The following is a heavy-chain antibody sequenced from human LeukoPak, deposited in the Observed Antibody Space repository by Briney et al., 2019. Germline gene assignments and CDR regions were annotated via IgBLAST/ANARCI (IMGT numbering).Heavy chain of an antibody. V-gene: IGHV1-2*02. CDR2: INPKSGAT. CDR3: AKGATEGYYYYYGLDV. Sequence: ASVKVSCKASGYTFTGYYMHWVRQAPGQGLEWMGWINPKSGATTYAQKFQDRVTLTRDTSINTAYMDLSGRKSHDTAVFYCAKGATEGYYYYYGLDVWGQGTTVTVSS. J-gene: IGHJ6*02. CDR1: GYTFTGYY.